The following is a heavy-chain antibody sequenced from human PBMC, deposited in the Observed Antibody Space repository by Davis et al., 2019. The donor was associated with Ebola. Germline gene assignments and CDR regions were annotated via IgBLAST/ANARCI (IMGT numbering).Heavy chain of an antibody. Sequence: GESLKISCAASGFTVSSNYMSWVRQAPGKGLEWVSVIYSGGSTYYADSVKGRFTIPRDNSKDTLYLQMHSLRAEDTAVYYCARDLVAWIAVAGGEGYYYGMDVWGQGTTVTVSS. CDR3: ARDLVAWIAVAGGEGYYYGMDV. CDR1: GFTVSSNY. CDR2: IYSGGST. J-gene: IGHJ6*02. V-gene: IGHV3-53*01. D-gene: IGHD6-19*01.